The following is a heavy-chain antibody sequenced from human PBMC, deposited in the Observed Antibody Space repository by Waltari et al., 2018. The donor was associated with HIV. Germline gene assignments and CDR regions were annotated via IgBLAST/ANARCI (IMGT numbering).Heavy chain of an antibody. CDR1: GFTFSDYY. J-gene: IGHJ4*02. Sequence: QVQLVESGGGLVNPGGSLRLSCATSGFTFSDYYMNWIRQAPGKGLEWVSYIRSDTDTIYYADSVKGRFTISRDNAKNSLYLQMNRLSVEDTAVYYCARLKYSSGFFDYWGQGALVTVSS. CDR2: IRSDTDTI. D-gene: IGHD6-19*01. CDR3: ARLKYSSGFFDY. V-gene: IGHV3-11*01.